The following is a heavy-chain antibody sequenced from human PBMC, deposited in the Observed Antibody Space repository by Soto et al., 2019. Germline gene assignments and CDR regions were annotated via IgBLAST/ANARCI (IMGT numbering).Heavy chain of an antibody. Sequence: ASVKVSCKASGYTFTSYSMHLVRHAPGQRLEWMGWINAGNGNTKYSQKFQGRVTITRDTSASTAYMELSSLRSEDTAVYYCSRDRQQINWFDLWGQGTLVTVSS. D-gene: IGHD6-13*01. CDR1: GYTFTSYS. CDR2: INAGNGNT. CDR3: SRDRQQINWFDL. J-gene: IGHJ5*02. V-gene: IGHV1-3*01.